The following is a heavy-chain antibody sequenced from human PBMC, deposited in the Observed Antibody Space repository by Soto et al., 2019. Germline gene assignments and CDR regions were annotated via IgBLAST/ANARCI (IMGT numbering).Heavy chain of an antibody. CDR2: IYMNGST. J-gene: IGHJ6*02. Sequence: SETLSLTCTVSGGPISSYYWSWIRQPAGKGLERIGRIYMNGSTNYNPSLKSRVTVSVDTSKSQFSLMLNSVAAADTAVYYCVRDGSSGWYYYGMDVWGQVTPVTVSS. D-gene: IGHD6-19*01. CDR3: VRDGSSGWYYYGMDV. CDR1: GGPISSYY. V-gene: IGHV4-4*07.